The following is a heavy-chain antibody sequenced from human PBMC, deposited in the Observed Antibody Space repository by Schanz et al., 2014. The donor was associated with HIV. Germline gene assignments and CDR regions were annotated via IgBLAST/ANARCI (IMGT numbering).Heavy chain of an antibody. D-gene: IGHD2-2*01. Sequence: QVQLVESGGGVVQPGGSLRLSCAASGFTFSDYGIHWVRQAPGKGRQWGAVIWYDGKNRDYADSVKGRFTISRDNSKNTLYLQMNRMRTEDTAVYYCARDGAMAFSLGMDVWGQGTTVTVSS. CDR2: IWYDGKNR. J-gene: IGHJ6*02. CDR3: ARDGAMAFSLGMDV. CDR1: GFTFSDYG. V-gene: IGHV3-33*08.